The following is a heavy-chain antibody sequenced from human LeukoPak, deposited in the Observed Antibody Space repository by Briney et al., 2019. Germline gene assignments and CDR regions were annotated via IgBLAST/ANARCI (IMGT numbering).Heavy chain of an antibody. CDR3: ARGEDSSGYYYVY. V-gene: IGHV3-7*01. D-gene: IGHD3-22*01. Sequence: GGSLRLSCAASGFTFSNHWMTWVRQAPGKGLEWVANIKQDGSEKYYVDSVKGRFTISRDNAQNSLYLQMNSLRAEDTAVYYCARGEDSSGYYYVYWGQGTLVTVSS. CDR1: GFTFSNHW. J-gene: IGHJ4*02. CDR2: IKQDGSEK.